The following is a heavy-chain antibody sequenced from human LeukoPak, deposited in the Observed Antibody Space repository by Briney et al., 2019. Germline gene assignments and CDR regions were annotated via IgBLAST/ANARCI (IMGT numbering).Heavy chain of an antibody. D-gene: IGHD1-26*01. CDR2: ISSSSSYI. CDR1: GFTFSSYS. J-gene: IGHJ5*02. CDR3: ARSVGATIFDP. Sequence: PGGSLRLSCAASGFTFSSYSMNWVRQAPGKGPEWVSSISSSSSYIYYADSVKGRFTISRDNAKNSLYLQMNSLRAEDTAVYYCARSVGATIFDPWGQGTLVTVSS. V-gene: IGHV3-21*01.